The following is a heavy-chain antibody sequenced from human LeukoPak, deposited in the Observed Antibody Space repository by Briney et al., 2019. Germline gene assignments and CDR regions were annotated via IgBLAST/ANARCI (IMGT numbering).Heavy chain of an antibody. J-gene: IGHJ4*02. Sequence: ASVKVSCKASGFTFTDHYMHWVRQAPGQGLEWMGWINGKSGVTFYARQFQDRITVTRDTSISTMYLELNRLTSADTAIYYCARDFDWGPDYWGPGTLVAVSS. D-gene: IGHD3-16*01. CDR2: INGKSGVT. V-gene: IGHV1-2*02. CDR1: GFTFTDHY. CDR3: ARDFDWGPDY.